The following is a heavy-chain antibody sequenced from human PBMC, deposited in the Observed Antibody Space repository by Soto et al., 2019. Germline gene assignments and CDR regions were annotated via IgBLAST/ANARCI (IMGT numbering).Heavy chain of an antibody. Sequence: GGSLRLSCAASGFSVSTNYMTWVRQAPGRGLEWVSVIYSGGSTYYADSVKGRFTISRDNSKNTLHLQMNSLRAEDTAVYYCARGSGSLYYFDCWGRGTLVTVSS. CDR3: ARGSGSLYYFDC. CDR2: IYSGGST. J-gene: IGHJ4*02. CDR1: GFSVSTNY. V-gene: IGHV3-53*01. D-gene: IGHD1-26*01.